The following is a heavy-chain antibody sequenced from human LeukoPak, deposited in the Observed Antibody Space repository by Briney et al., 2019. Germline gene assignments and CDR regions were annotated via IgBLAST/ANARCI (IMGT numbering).Heavy chain of an antibody. CDR1: GGSISSYY. V-gene: IGHV4-34*01. CDR2: INHSGST. J-gene: IGHJ6*02. Sequence: TSETLSLTCTVSGGSISSYYWSWIRQPPGKGLEWIGEINHSGSTNYNPSLKSRVTISVDTSKNQFSLKLSSVTAADTAVYYCARHPNCSSTSCYLQAGLPYYYYGMDVWGQGTTVTVSS. D-gene: IGHD2-2*01. CDR3: ARHPNCSSTSCYLQAGLPYYYYGMDV.